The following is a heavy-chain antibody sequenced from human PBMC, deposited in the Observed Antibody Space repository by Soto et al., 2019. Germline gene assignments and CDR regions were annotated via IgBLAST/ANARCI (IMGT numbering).Heavy chain of an antibody. CDR1: GFTFSSYA. J-gene: IGHJ3*01. Sequence: EVQLLESGGGLVQPGGSLRLSCAASGFTFSSYAMSWVRQAPGKGREWVSAISGSGGSTSNADPVKGRFPISRDNSKNTLYLQMNSLRAEDTAVYYCAKFPEKIGWGQGTMVTVSS. V-gene: IGHV3-23*01. CDR3: AKFPEKIG. CDR2: ISGSGGST.